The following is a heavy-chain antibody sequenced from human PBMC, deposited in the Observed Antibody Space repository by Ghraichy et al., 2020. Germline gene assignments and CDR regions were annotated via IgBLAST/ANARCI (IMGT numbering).Heavy chain of an antibody. CDR2: INHSGST. D-gene: IGHD1-1*01. CDR1: GGSFSGYY. Sequence: SETPSLTCAVYGGSFSGYYWSWIRQPPGKGLEWIGEINHSGSTNYNPSLKSRVTISVDTSKNQFSLKLISVTAADTAVYYCARDGPTGTTFHYYYGMDVWGQGTTVTVSS. CDR3: ARDGPTGTTFHYYYGMDV. V-gene: IGHV4-34*01. J-gene: IGHJ6*02.